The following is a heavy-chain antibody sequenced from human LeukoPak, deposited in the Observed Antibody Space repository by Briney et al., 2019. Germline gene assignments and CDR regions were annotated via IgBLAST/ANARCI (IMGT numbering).Heavy chain of an antibody. Sequence: GGSLRLSCAASGFTFSNYAMSWVRQAPGKGLEWVSVICASGGSTYYADSVKGRFTISRDNSKNTLYLQMNSLRAEDTAVYYCAKDRSCNKTSCLGVSDYWGQGTLVTVSS. D-gene: IGHD2-2*01. CDR3: AKDRSCNKTSCLGVSDY. V-gene: IGHV3-23*01. CDR1: GFTFSNYA. J-gene: IGHJ4*02. CDR2: ICASGGST.